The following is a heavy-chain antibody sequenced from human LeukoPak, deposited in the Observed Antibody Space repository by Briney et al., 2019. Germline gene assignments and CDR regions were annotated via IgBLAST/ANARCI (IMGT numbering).Heavy chain of an antibody. CDR3: ARDERAGHYIY. CDR2: LKEDGSVK. V-gene: IGHV3-7*01. D-gene: IGHD4-11*01. Sequence: TGGSLRLSCEASGFIFDNYWMTWVRQAPGRGLEWMANLKEDGSVKQHADSVRGRFTVSRDNTESLVFLHMSSLKAEDSAVYYCARDERAGHYIYWGQGTLVTVSS. CDR1: GFIFDNYW. J-gene: IGHJ4*02.